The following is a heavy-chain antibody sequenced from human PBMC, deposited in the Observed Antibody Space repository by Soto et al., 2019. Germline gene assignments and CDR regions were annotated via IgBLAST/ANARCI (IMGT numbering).Heavy chain of an antibody. CDR2: ISSSSSTI. CDR3: ARDSVDIVVVGMDV. Sequence: PGGSLRLSCAASGFTFSSYSMNWVRQAPGKGLEWVSYISSSSSTIYYADSVKGRFTISRDNAKNSLYLQMNSLRAEDTAVYYCARDSVDIVVVGMDVWGQGTTVTVSS. CDR1: GFTFSSYS. V-gene: IGHV3-48*01. D-gene: IGHD2-2*01. J-gene: IGHJ6*02.